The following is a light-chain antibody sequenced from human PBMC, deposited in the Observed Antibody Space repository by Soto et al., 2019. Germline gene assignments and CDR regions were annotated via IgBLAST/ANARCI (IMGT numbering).Light chain of an antibody. Sequence: QSALTQPASVSGSPGQSITISCTGTSSDVGGYNYVSWYQQHPGKAPKFIIYDVSNRPSGVSNRFSGSKSGNTASLTISGFQAEDEADYYCSSYTTSNTRQIVFGTGTKVTVL. CDR2: DVS. J-gene: IGLJ1*01. V-gene: IGLV2-14*01. CDR1: SSDVGGYNY. CDR3: SSYTTSNTRQIV.